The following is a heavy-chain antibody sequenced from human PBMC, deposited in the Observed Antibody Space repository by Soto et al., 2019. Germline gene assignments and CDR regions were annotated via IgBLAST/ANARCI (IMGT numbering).Heavy chain of an antibody. J-gene: IGHJ5*02. CDR3: ARLGTPYYSSSWGNWFDP. Sequence: QVQLVQSGAEVKKPGSSVKVSCKASGGTFSSYAIGWVRQAPGQGLEWMGGIIPIFGTANYAQKFQGRVTITAYESTSTAYMELSSLRSEDTAVYYCARLGTPYYSSSWGNWFDPWGQGTLVTVSS. CDR2: IIPIFGTA. CDR1: GGTFSSYA. D-gene: IGHD6-13*01. V-gene: IGHV1-69*01.